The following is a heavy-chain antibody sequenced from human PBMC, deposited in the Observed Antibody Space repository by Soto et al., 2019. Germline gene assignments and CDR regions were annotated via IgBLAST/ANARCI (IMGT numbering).Heavy chain of an antibody. D-gene: IGHD4-17*01. CDR1: GYTLTELS. V-gene: IGHV1-24*01. CDR2: FDPEDGET. J-gene: IGHJ3*02. CDR3: ATGFAAMTTDGFDAFDI. Sequence: ASVKVSCKVSGYTLTELSMHWVRQAPGKGLEWMGGFDPEDGETIYAQKFQGRVTMTEDTSTDTAYMELSSLRSEDTAVYYCATGFAAMTTDGFDAFDIWGQGTMVTVSS.